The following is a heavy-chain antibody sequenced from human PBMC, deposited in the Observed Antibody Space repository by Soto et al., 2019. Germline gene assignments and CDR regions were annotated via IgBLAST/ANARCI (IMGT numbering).Heavy chain of an antibody. V-gene: IGHV4-39*01. CDR1: GGSISSSYY. D-gene: IGHD3-22*01. Sequence: PSETLSLTCTVSGGSISSSYYWGWIRQPPGKGLEWIGSIYYSGSTYYNPSLKSRVTISVDTSKNQFSLKLSSVTAADTAVYYCARQGTSYYDSSGYYYHYYYGMDVWGQGTTVTVSS. CDR3: ARQGTSYYDSSGYYYHYYYGMDV. J-gene: IGHJ6*02. CDR2: IYYSGST.